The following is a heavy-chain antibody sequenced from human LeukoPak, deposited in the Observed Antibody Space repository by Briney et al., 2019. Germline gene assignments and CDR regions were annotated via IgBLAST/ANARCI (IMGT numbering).Heavy chain of an antibody. CDR3: ARHLQNTAMIILAY. CDR2: MNLFSGDT. V-gene: IGHV1-8*01. CDR1: GYSFTSYD. J-gene: IGHJ4*02. Sequence: ASVKVSRKASGYSFTSYDINWVRQAAGQGLEWMGWMNLFSGDTDYAQKFQGRITLTRDTSMSTVYMELSNLRSDDTAIYFCARHLQNTAMIILAYWGQGTQVTVSS. D-gene: IGHD5-18*01.